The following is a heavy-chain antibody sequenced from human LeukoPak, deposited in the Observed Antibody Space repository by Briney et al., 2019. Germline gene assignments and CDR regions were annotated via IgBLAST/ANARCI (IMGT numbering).Heavy chain of an antibody. Sequence: GGSLRLSCAASGFTFSSYAMSWVRQAPGKGLEWVSAISGSGGSPYYADSVKGRFTISRDNSKNTLYLQMNSLRAEDTAVYYCASQSGSRRNDYWGQGTLVTVSS. CDR3: ASQSGSRRNDY. J-gene: IGHJ4*02. CDR2: ISGSGGSP. D-gene: IGHD3-10*01. CDR1: GFTFSSYA. V-gene: IGHV3-23*01.